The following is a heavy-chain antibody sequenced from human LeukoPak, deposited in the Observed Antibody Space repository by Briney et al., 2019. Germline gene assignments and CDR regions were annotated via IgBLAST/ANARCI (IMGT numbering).Heavy chain of an antibody. Sequence: GGSLRLSCAASGFTFSNAWMTWVRQAQGKGLEWVGRIKSISDGGTTDYAAPVKGRFTISRDDSKNTLYLQMNSLKTEDTAVYYCTPDYNYAVPWGQGTLVTVSS. D-gene: IGHD5-18*01. J-gene: IGHJ5*02. V-gene: IGHV3-15*01. CDR2: IKSISDGGTT. CDR3: TPDYNYAVP. CDR1: GFTFSNAW.